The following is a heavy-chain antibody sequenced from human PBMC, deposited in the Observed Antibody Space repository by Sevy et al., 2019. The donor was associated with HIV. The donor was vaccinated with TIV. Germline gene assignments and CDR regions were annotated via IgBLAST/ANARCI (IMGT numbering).Heavy chain of an antibody. D-gene: IGHD2-2*01. Sequence: GGSLRLSCTASGFSFNMYWMSWVRQAPGQGLEWVAHIKRDGSEKYYVDSVRGRFTISRDNAKNSLYLQMNSLRAEDTAVYYCARDCSSTSCHWGLDVWGQGTTVTVSS. CDR1: GFSFNMYW. V-gene: IGHV3-7*03. J-gene: IGHJ6*02. CDR3: ARDCSSTSCHWGLDV. CDR2: IKRDGSEK.